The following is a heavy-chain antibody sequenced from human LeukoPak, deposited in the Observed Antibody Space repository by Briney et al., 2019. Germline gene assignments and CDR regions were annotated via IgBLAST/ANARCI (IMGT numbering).Heavy chain of an antibody. V-gene: IGHV3-64*04. CDR3: AKVAGYSYVYPFDY. CDR2: ISSNGATT. Sequence: GGSLRLSCSASGFTFNRFYLHWARQAPGKGLEFVSHISSNGATTYYADSVKGRFTISRDNSKNTLYLQMRSLRAEDTAVYYCAKVAGYSYVYPFDYWGQGTLVTVSS. D-gene: IGHD5-18*01. CDR1: GFTFNRFY. J-gene: IGHJ4*02.